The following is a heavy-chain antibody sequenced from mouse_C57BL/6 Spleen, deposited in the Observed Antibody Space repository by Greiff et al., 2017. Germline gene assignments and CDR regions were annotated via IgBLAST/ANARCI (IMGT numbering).Heavy chain of an antibody. D-gene: IGHD1-1*01. CDR2: INPSNGGT. CDR3: ARLNYYGSSYDYFDY. J-gene: IGHJ2*01. CDR1: GYTFTSYW. V-gene: IGHV1-53*01. Sequence: QVQLQQPGTELVKPGASVKLSCKASGYTFTSYWMHWVKQRPGQGLEWIGNINPSNGGTNYNEKFKSKATLTVDKSSSTAYMQRSSLTSEDSAVYYCARLNYYGSSYDYFDYWGQGTTLTVSS.